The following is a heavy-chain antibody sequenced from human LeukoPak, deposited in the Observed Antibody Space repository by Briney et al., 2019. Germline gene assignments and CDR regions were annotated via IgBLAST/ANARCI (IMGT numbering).Heavy chain of an antibody. J-gene: IGHJ4*02. D-gene: IGHD2-2*01. V-gene: IGHV1-8*01. CDR1: GYTFTSYD. Sequence: ASVKVSCKASGYTFTSYDINWVRQATGQGLEWMGWMNPNSGNTGYAQKFQGRVTMTRNTSISTAYMELSSLRSEDTAMYYCARGTSCSGRGADYCRFGGYWGQGTVVTVSS. CDR2: MNPNSGNT. CDR3: ARGTSCSGRGADYCRFGGY.